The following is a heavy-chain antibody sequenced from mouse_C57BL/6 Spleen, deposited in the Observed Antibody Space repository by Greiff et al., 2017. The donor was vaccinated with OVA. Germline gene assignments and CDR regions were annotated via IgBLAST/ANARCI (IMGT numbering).Heavy chain of an antibody. Sequence: EVQLQQSGGGLVQPGGSLKLSCAASGFTFSDYYMYWVRQTPEKRLEWVAYISNGGGSTYYPDPVKGRFTISRDNAKNTLYLQMSRLKSEDTAMYYCARHNWAYYFDYWGQGTTRTVSS. CDR1: GFTFSDYY. J-gene: IGHJ2*01. V-gene: IGHV5-12*01. CDR3: ARHNWAYYFDY. CDR2: ISNGGGST. D-gene: IGHD4-1*02.